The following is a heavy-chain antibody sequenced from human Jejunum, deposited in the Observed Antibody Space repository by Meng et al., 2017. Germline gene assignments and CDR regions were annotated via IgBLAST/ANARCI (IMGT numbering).Heavy chain of an antibody. Sequence: ASGLGIVKPPGPFGLPCRVSGDSISSTSWWDWLRQPPGKGLEWIGEIYHSGRSNFIPSLKSRVSISLDESKNQFSLTLNSVTAADTAVYYCARGVGDIRFGFDYWGQGILVTVSS. CDR1: GDSISSTSW. CDR3: ARGVGDIRFGFDY. CDR2: IYHSGRS. D-gene: IGHD3-16*01. J-gene: IGHJ4*02. V-gene: IGHV4-4*03.